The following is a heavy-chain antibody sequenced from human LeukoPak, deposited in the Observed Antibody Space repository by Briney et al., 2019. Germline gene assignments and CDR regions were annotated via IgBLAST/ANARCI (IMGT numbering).Heavy chain of an antibody. D-gene: IGHD3-22*01. CDR3: ARAWAPYYDSSGYYWFKTLYYFDY. V-gene: IGHV1-2*06. Sequence: ASVKVSCKASGYTFTGYYMHWVRQAPGQGLEWMGRINPNSGGTNYAQKFQGRVTMTRDTSISTAYMELSRLRSGDTAVYYCARAWAPYYDSSGYYWFKTLYYFDYWGQGTLVTVSS. CDR1: GYTFTGYY. J-gene: IGHJ4*02. CDR2: INPNSGGT.